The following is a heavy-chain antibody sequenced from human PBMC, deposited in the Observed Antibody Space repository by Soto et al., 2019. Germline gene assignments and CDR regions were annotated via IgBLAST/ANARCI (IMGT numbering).Heavy chain of an antibody. Sequence: PGGSLRLSCAASGFTFSSYAMSWVRQAPGKGLEWVSAISGSGGSTYYADSVKGRFTISRDNSKNTLYLQMNSLRAEDTAVYYCAKALTQDIVLMMYMDVWGKGTTVTVSS. CDR2: ISGSGGST. V-gene: IGHV3-23*01. D-gene: IGHD2-8*01. J-gene: IGHJ6*03. CDR3: AKALTQDIVLMMYMDV. CDR1: GFTFSSYA.